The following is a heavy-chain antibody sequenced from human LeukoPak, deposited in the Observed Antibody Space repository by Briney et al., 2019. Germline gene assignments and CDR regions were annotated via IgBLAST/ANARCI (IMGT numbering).Heavy chain of an antibody. D-gene: IGHD3-22*01. CDR2: ISGSGGST. Sequence: GGSLRLSCAASGFTFSSYAMSWVRQAPGKGLEWVSAISGSGGSTYYADSVKGRFTISRDNSKNTLYLQMNSLRAEDTAVYYCAKAWTMIVVVSSFDYWGQGTLVTVSS. V-gene: IGHV3-23*01. CDR1: GFTFSSYA. CDR3: AKAWTMIVVVSSFDY. J-gene: IGHJ4*02.